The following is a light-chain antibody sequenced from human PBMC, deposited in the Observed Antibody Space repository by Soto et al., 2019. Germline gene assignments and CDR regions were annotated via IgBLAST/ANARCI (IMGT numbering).Light chain of an antibody. CDR3: AAWDDSRNGGV. Sequence: QSVLTQPPSASGTPGQRVTISCSGSSSNIGSNTVNWYQQLPGTAPKLLIYSNNQRPSGVPDRFSGSKSGNSASLAISGLQSEDEGDYYCAAWDDSRNGGVFGGGTKLTVL. CDR2: SNN. V-gene: IGLV1-44*01. CDR1: SSNIGSNT. J-gene: IGLJ3*02.